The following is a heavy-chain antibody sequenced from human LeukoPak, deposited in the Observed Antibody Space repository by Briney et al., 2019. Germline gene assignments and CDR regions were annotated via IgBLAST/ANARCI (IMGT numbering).Heavy chain of an antibody. CDR2: IYYSGST. CDR1: GGSISSHY. Sequence: SETLSLTCTVSGGSISSHYWSWIRQPPGKGLEWIGYIYYSGSTNYNPSLKSRVTISVDTSKNQFSLKLSSVTAADTAVYYCARVTEVKYYYDSSGPRFDPWGQGTLVTVSS. J-gene: IGHJ5*02. D-gene: IGHD3-22*01. V-gene: IGHV4-59*11. CDR3: ARVTEVKYYYDSSGPRFDP.